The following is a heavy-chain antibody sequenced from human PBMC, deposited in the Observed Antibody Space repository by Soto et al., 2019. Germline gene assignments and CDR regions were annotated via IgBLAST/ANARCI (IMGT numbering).Heavy chain of an antibody. CDR3: ARSAIATHWFFDL. D-gene: IGHD5-18*01. V-gene: IGHV4-30-4*01. Sequence: SETLSLTCTVSGGSISNVDHYWGWIRQSPGKGLELIGYVYYRGSIYYKPSLESRVTISIDTSKNQFSLKLTSVTAADTALYYCARSAIATHWFFDLWGRGTLFTVS. CDR2: VYYRGSI. J-gene: IGHJ2*01. CDR1: GGSISNVDHY.